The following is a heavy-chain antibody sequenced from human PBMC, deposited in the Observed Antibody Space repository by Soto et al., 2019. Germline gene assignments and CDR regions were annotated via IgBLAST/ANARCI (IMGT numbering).Heavy chain of an antibody. CDR3: ARAFPSTEMNWFDP. CDR1: GYTFTCYY. J-gene: IGHJ5*02. V-gene: IGHV1-2*02. CDR2: INPNSGGT. Sequence: QVQLVQSGAEVKKPGASVKVSCKASGYTFTCYYMHWVRQAPGQGLEWMGWINPNSGGTNYAQKFQVRVTMPRDTSISTAYMELSRRRTDDTAVYYCARAFPSTEMNWFDPWGQGTLVTVSS. D-gene: IGHD4-17*01.